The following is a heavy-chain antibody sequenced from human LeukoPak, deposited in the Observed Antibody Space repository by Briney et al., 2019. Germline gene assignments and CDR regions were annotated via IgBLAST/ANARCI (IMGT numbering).Heavy chain of an antibody. CDR1: GFTFSNYW. D-gene: IGHD5-18*01. CDR3: ARGGYTYGWGAFDI. Sequence: GGSLRLSCAASGFTFSNYWMSWVRQAPGKGPEWVSAIVGSGSSAYYADSVKGRFTISRDNSKNTLYLQMNSLRAEDTALYYCARGGYTYGWGAFDIWGQGTRVTVSS. J-gene: IGHJ3*02. V-gene: IGHV3-23*01. CDR2: IVGSGSSA.